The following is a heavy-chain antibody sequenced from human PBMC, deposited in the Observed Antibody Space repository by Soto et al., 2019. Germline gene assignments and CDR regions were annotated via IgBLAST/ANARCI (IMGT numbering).Heavy chain of an antibody. CDR1: GYSFSSYW. D-gene: IGHD3-3*01. V-gene: IGHV5-51*01. CDR3: ARLGFYDFRLNV. CDR2: IYPGDSET. Sequence: PGESLKISCKGSGYSFSSYWIGWGRQMPGKGLEWMGIIYPGDSETRYSPSFEGRVTISADKSTSTAYLQWSSLKDSDTAMYYCARLGFYDFRLNVWGQGTTVTVSS. J-gene: IGHJ6*02.